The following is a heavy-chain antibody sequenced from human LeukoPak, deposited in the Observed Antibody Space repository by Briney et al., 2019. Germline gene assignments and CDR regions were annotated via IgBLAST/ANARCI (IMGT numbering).Heavy chain of an antibody. Sequence: ASVKVSCKASGGTFSTFAISWVRQAPGQGLEWMGGIIPIFSTANYAQKFQGRVTITADESTSTAYMELSSLRSEDTAVYYCARAGEGGEGFDYWGQGTLVTVSS. CDR2: IIPIFSTA. J-gene: IGHJ4*02. V-gene: IGHV1-69*13. CDR1: GGTFSTFA. CDR3: ARAGEGGEGFDY. D-gene: IGHD3-10*01.